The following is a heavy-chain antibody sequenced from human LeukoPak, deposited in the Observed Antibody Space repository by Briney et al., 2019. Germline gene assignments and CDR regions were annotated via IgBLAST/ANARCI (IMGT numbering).Heavy chain of an antibody. V-gene: IGHV3-21*01. CDR2: ISAGGTYI. CDR3: VRDGATRLEFDY. Sequence: GGSLRLSCAASGFTFNNYSMNWVRQAPGKGLELVSSISAGGTYIHYADSVKGRFTISRDNAKNSLFMQMNNLRAEDTAVYYCVRDGATRLEFDYWGQGTLVTVSS. D-gene: IGHD4/OR15-4a*01. CDR1: GFTFNNYS. J-gene: IGHJ4*02.